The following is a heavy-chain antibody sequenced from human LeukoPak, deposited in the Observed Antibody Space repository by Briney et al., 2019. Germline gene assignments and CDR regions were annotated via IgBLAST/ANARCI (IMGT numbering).Heavy chain of an antibody. Sequence: ASVKISCKASGYTFTGYYMHWVRQAPGQGLEWMGWINPNSGGTNYAQKFQGRVTMTRDTSISTAYMELSRLRSDDTAVYYCARGNDYGDYFDYWGQGTLVTVSS. CDR2: INPNSGGT. D-gene: IGHD4-17*01. CDR1: GYTFTGYY. J-gene: IGHJ4*02. V-gene: IGHV1-2*02. CDR3: ARGNDYGDYFDY.